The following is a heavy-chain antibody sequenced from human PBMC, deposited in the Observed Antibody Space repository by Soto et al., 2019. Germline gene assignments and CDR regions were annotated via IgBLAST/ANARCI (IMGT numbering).Heavy chain of an antibody. CDR2: IWYDGSNK. D-gene: IGHD3-3*01. CDR1: GFTFSSYG. Sequence: PGGSLRLSCAASGFTFSSYGMHWVRQAPGKGLEWVAVIWYDGSNKYYADSVKGRFTISRDNSKNTLYLQMNSLRAEDTAVYYCARDRYYGTHDAFDIWGQGTMVTVSS. J-gene: IGHJ3*02. V-gene: IGHV3-33*01. CDR3: ARDRYYGTHDAFDI.